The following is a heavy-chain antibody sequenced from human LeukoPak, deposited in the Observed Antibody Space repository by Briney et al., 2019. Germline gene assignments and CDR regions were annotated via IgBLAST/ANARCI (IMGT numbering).Heavy chain of an antibody. CDR3: ATYGTSAAIYGMDV. J-gene: IGHJ6*02. D-gene: IGHD2-2*01. CDR1: GYTLTELS. Sequence: ASVKVSCKVSGYTLTELSMHWVRQAPGKGLEWMGGFDPEDGETIYAQKFQGRVTMTEDTSTDTAYMELSSLRSEDTAVYYCATYGTSAAIYGMDVWGQGTTVTVSS. V-gene: IGHV1-24*01. CDR2: FDPEDGET.